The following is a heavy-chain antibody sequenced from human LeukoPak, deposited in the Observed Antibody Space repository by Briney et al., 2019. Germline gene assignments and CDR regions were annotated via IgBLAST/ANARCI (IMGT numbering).Heavy chain of an antibody. CDR1: GFNFSTYW. CDR3: VTDQTGRHPYFFDY. D-gene: IGHD3-10*01. CDR2: IKEDGSEI. V-gene: IGHV3-7*01. Sequence: GGSLRLSCTASGFNFSTYWMTWVRQVRGKGLEWVANIKEDGSEIYYVDAVKGRFSISRDNAKTSLYLQMHSLSVADTGLYYCVTDQTGRHPYFFDYWGQGTLVTVSS. J-gene: IGHJ4*02.